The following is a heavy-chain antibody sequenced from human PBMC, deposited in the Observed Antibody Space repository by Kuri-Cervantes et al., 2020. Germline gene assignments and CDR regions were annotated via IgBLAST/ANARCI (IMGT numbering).Heavy chain of an antibody. V-gene: IGHV4-34*01. CDR2: INHSGST. CDR1: GGSFSGYY. Sequence: SETLSLTCAVYGGSFSGYYWSWIRQPPGKGLEWIGEINHSGSTNYNPSLKSRVTISVDTSKNQFSLKLSSVTAADTAVYYCARDFSNIAVAGTFGELDYWGQGTLVTVSS. D-gene: IGHD6-19*01. J-gene: IGHJ4*02. CDR3: ARDFSNIAVAGTFGELDY.